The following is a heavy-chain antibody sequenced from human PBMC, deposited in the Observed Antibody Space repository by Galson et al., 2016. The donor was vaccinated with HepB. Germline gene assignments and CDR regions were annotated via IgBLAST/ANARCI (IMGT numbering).Heavy chain of an antibody. D-gene: IGHD5-24*01. CDR1: GYSFTSDW. CDR3: ARPGYLLEMGKMLD. V-gene: IGHV5-51*01. Sequence: QSGAEVKKPGESLKISCKALGYSFTSDWIGWVRQMPGKGLEWMGIIYPGDSDIRYSPSFQGHVTISVDKSISTAYLEWSSLNASDTARYYCARPGYLLEMGKMLDWGQGTLVAVS. CDR2: IYPGDSDI. J-gene: IGHJ4*02.